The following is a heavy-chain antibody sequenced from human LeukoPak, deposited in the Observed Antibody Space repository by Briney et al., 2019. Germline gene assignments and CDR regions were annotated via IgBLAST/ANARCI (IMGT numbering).Heavy chain of an antibody. Sequence: PSETLSLTCTVSYYSINSGYYWGWIRQPPGKALEWIGTIYHGGGTYYNPSLKSRDTISVDTSKNQFSLNLSSVTAADTAIYYCARSCYGGNWYFDLWGRGTLVTVSS. D-gene: IGHD4-23*01. V-gene: IGHV4-38-2*02. CDR1: YYSINSGYY. CDR2: IYHGGGT. CDR3: ARSCYGGNWYFDL. J-gene: IGHJ2*01.